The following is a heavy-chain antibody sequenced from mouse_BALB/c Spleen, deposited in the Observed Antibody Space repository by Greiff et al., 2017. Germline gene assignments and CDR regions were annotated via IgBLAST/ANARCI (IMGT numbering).Heavy chain of an antibody. D-gene: IGHD2-10*01. J-gene: IGHJ4*01. Sequence: DVKLVESGGGLVKPGGSLKLSCAASGFTFSSYAMSWVRQSPEKRLEWVAEISSGGSYTYYPDTVTGRFTISRDNAKNTLYLERSSLRSEDTAMYYCAKEGTYYGNYDAMDYWGQGTSVTVSS. CDR3: AKEGTYYGNYDAMDY. V-gene: IGHV5-9-4*01. CDR2: ISSGGSYT. CDR1: GFTFSSYA.